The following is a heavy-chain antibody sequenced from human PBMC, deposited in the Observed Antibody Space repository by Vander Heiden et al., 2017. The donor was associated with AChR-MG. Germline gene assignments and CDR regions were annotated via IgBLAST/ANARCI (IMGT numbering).Heavy chain of an antibody. Sequence: EVQLVESGGGLVQPGRSLRLSCTASGFTFGDYAMTWFRQAPGKGLEWVGFIRREVYGGSTEYAASVKGRFTIARDDSKNIEYLQMNSLKTEDTAVDEGTGFLQFSLSPCEPWGQGTLGTVSS. CDR3: TGFLQFSLSPCEP. CDR1: GFTFGDYA. J-gene: IGHJ5*02. V-gene: IGHV3-49*03. CDR2: IRREVYGGST. D-gene: IGHD3-3*01.